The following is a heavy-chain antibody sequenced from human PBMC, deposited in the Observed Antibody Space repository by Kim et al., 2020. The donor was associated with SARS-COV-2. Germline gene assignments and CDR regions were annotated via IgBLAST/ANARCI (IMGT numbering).Heavy chain of an antibody. V-gene: IGHV3-48*03. J-gene: IGHJ4*02. Sequence: GGSLRLSCAASGFTFSSYEMNWVRQAPGKGLEWVSYISSSGSTIYYADSVKGRFTISRDNAKNSLYLQMNSLRAEDTAVYYCARGTSFNWNDGWGRYYFDYWGQGTLVTVSS. D-gene: IGHD1-20*01. CDR1: GFTFSSYE. CDR3: ARGTSFNWNDGWGRYYFDY. CDR2: ISSSGSTI.